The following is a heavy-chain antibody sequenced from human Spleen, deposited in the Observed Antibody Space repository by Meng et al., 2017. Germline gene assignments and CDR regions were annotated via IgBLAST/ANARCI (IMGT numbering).Heavy chain of an antibody. V-gene: IGHV3-21*01. CDR1: GFTFSSYS. Sequence: GGSLRLSCAASGFTFSSYSINWVRQAPGNGLEWVSSISSSSSYIYYADSVKGRFTISRDNAKNSLYLQMNSLRAEDTAVYYCARDYSSSWYYYFDYWGQGTLVTVSS. CDR2: ISSSSSYI. D-gene: IGHD6-13*01. CDR3: ARDYSSSWYYYFDY. J-gene: IGHJ4*02.